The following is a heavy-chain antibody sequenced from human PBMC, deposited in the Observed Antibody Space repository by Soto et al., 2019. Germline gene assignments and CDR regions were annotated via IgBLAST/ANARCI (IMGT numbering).Heavy chain of an antibody. Sequence: QVQLLESGPGRVKPSETLSLTCTVSGDSTGTTHSYWAWIRQSPGKGLEWIGNIHYSGSTYYMPSGRCRVTLSVDTSKNQFSLGLTSVTAEDTAVYYCARHEGNGNVWPLDYWGQGILVTVSS. CDR1: GDSTGTTHSY. J-gene: IGHJ4*02. CDR2: IHYSGST. D-gene: IGHD2-8*01. V-gene: IGHV4-39*01. CDR3: ARHEGNGNVWPLDY.